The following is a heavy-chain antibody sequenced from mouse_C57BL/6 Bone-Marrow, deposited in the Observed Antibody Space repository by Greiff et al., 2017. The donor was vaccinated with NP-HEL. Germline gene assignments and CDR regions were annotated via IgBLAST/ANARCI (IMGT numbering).Heavy chain of an antibody. V-gene: IGHV5-6*01. D-gene: IGHD2-5*01. Sequence: EVKLMESGGDLVKPGGSLKLSCAASGFTFSSYGMSWVRQTPDKRLEWVATISSGGSYTYSPDSVKGRFTISRDNAKNTLYLQMSSRKYEDTAMYYCARHYYSNDFDYWDQGTTLTVTS. CDR1: GFTFSSYG. J-gene: IGHJ2*01. CDR2: ISSGGSYT. CDR3: ARHYYSNDFDY.